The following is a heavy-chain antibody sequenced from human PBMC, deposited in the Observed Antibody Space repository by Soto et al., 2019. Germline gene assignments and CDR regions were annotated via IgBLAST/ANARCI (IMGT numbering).Heavy chain of an antibody. CDR2: IDWDDDK. CDR3: ARIGSSSWSHDY. Sequence: SGPTLVNPTQTLTLTCSFSGFSLGATGMCVSWIRQPPGKALEWLGRIDWDDDKYYSTSLKTRLTISKDTSKNQVVLRMTNMDHVDTATYYCARIGSSSWSHDYWGQGTLVTVSS. D-gene: IGHD6-13*01. J-gene: IGHJ4*02. CDR1: GFSLGATGMC. V-gene: IGHV2-70*11.